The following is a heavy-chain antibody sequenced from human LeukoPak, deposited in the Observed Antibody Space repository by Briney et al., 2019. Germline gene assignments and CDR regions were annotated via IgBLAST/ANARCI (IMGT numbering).Heavy chain of an antibody. Sequence: GGSLRLSCAASGFTFSSYWMSWVRQAPGKGLEWVANIKQDGSEKYYVDSVKGRFTISRDNAKNSLYLQMNSLRAEDTAVYYCAGDSSGWIGYYYYYMDVWGKGTTVTVSS. CDR3: AGDSSGWIGYYYYYMDV. J-gene: IGHJ6*03. V-gene: IGHV3-7*01. CDR1: GFTFSSYW. D-gene: IGHD6-19*01. CDR2: IKQDGSEK.